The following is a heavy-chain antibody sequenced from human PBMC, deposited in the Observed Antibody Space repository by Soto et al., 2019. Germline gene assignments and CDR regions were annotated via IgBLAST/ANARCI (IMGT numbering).Heavy chain of an antibody. J-gene: IGHJ6*02. CDR3: AAEVRFGELGYYRLGG. D-gene: IGHD3-16*01. Sequence: QVQLVQSGAEVKKPGSSVQVSCKASGGTFSDYAVSWVRQAPGQGLEWMGGIIPIFRTPNNAQKFQGRVTIIPDKATNTADIELYSLKSEDSAVFYWAAEVRFGELGYYRLGGWGPGNTGTVS. V-gene: IGHV1-69*06. CDR2: IIPIFRTP. CDR1: GGTFSDYA.